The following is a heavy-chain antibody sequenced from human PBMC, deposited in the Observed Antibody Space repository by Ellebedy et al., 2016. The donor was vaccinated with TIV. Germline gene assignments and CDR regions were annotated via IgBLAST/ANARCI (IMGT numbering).Heavy chain of an antibody. CDR2: ISSHNGNS. CDR1: GYKFINYG. CDR3: ARTRYSSSWPDF. V-gene: IGHV1-18*04. J-gene: IGHJ4*02. Sequence: AASVKVSCKASGYKFINYGYTWVRQAPGQGLEWVGYISSHNGNSNYGKNFEGRVTMTTDRPTATVFMELRSLRSDDTAMYYCARTRYSSSWPDFWGQGTLVTVSS. D-gene: IGHD5-18*01.